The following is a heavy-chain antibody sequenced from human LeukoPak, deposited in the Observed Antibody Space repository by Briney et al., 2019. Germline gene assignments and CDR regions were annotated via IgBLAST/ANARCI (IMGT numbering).Heavy chain of an antibody. CDR2: INPNSGGT. V-gene: IGHV1-2*06. Sequence: ASVKVSCKASGYTFTGYYMHWVRQAPGQGLEWMGRINPNSGGTNYAQKFQGRVTMTRDTSISTAYMELSGLRSDDTAVYYCARAYCTNGVRYTYYWGQGTLVTVSS. D-gene: IGHD2-8*01. J-gene: IGHJ4*02. CDR3: ARAYCTNGVRYTYY. CDR1: GYTFTGYY.